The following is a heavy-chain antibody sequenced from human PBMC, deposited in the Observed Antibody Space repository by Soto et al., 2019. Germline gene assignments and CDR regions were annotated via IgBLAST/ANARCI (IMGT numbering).Heavy chain of an antibody. CDR2: FDPEDGET. J-gene: IGHJ6*02. V-gene: IGHV1-24*01. CDR3: ATLSYGLNYYYYGMDV. D-gene: IGHD3-16*01. CDR1: GYTLTELS. Sequence: ASVKVSCKVSGYTLTELSMHWVRQAPGKGLEWMGGFDPEDGETIYAQKFQGRVTMTEDTSTDTAYMELSSLRSEDTAVYYCATLSYGLNYYYYGMDVWGQGTTVTVSS.